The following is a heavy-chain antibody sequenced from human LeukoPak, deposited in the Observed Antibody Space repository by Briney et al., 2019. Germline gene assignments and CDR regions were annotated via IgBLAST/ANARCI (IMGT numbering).Heavy chain of an antibody. Sequence: PSQTLSLTCTVSGGSISSGDYYWSWIRQPPGKGLEWIGYIYYSGSTYCNPSLKSRVTISVDTSKNQFSLKLSSVTAADTAVYYCARWVATGAYYFDYWGQGTLVTVSS. D-gene: IGHD1-14*01. CDR1: GGSISSGDYY. J-gene: IGHJ4*02. CDR3: ARWVATGAYYFDY. CDR2: IYYSGST. V-gene: IGHV4-30-4*01.